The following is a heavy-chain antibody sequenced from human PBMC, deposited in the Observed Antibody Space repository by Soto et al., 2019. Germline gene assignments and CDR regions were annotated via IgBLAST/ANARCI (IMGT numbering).Heavy chain of an antibody. D-gene: IGHD6-19*01. CDR3: ARDSGYSSGWYGFDY. Sequence: ASVKVSCKASGYTFTSYGISWVRQAPGQGLEWMGWISACNGNTKYAQKFQGRVTITRDTSASTAYMELSSLRSEDTAVYYCARDSGYSSGWYGFDYWGQGTLVTVSS. CDR1: GYTFTSYG. J-gene: IGHJ4*02. V-gene: IGHV1-18*01. CDR2: ISACNGNT.